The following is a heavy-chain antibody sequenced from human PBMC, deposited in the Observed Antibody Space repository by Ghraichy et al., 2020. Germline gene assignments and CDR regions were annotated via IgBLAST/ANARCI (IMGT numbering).Heavy chain of an antibody. V-gene: IGHV3-7*03. J-gene: IGHJ5*02. CDR2: IKQDGSEK. Sequence: GESLNISCAASGFIFRTYWMSWIRQAPGKGLEWVANIKQDGSEKYYVDSVKGRFTVSRDNAKNSLFLQMNSLRAEDTAVYYCARDGGATWGQGALVTVSS. CDR3: ARDGGAT. CDR1: GFIFRTYW. D-gene: IGHD3-10*01.